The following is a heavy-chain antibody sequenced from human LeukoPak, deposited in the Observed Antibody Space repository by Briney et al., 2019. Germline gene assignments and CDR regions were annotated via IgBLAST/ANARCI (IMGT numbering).Heavy chain of an antibody. CDR2: IYSGGTT. J-gene: IGHJ3*02. D-gene: IGHD4-17*01. V-gene: IGHV3-53*01. Sequence: PGGSVRLSCAASGFTFRSYGMTWVRQAPGKGLEWLSVIYSGGTTYYADSVKGRFNISRDNSNNTLYLQMNSLRAEDTAVYYCARGPVTRFEIWGQGTMVTVSS. CDR3: ARGPVTRFEI. CDR1: GFTFRSYG.